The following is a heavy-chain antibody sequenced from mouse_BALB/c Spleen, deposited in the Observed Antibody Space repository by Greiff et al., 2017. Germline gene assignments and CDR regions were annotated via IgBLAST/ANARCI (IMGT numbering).Heavy chain of an antibody. Sequence: EVKLQESGAELVRSGASVKLSCTASGFNITDYYMHWVKQRPEQGLEWIGWIDPENGDTEYAPKFQGKATMTADTSSNTAYLQLSSLTSEDTAVYYCNAWDVGWFAYWGQGTLVTVSA. CDR1: GFNITDYY. D-gene: IGHD4-1*01. CDR2: IDPENGDT. CDR3: NAWDVGWFAY. J-gene: IGHJ3*01. V-gene: IGHV14-4*02.